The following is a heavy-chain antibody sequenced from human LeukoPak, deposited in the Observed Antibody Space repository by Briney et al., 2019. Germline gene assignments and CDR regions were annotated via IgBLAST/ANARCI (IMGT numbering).Heavy chain of an antibody. CDR2: IIPIFGTA. D-gene: IGHD4-17*01. J-gene: IGHJ4*02. Sequence: VASVKVSCKASGGTFSSYAISWVRQAPGQGLEWMGGIIPIFGTANYAQKFQGRVTITADESTSTAYMELSSLRSEDTAVYYCARDGGDYVLFDYWGQGTLVTVSS. CDR3: ARDGGDYVLFDY. CDR1: GGTFSSYA. V-gene: IGHV1-69*13.